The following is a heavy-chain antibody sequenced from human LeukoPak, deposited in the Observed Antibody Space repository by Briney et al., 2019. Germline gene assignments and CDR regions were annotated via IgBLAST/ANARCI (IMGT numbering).Heavy chain of an antibody. CDR3: ARSLADPGYYYHAMDV. CDR2: IYISGST. J-gene: IGHJ6*02. V-gene: IGHV4-4*07. Sequence: PSETLSLTCTVSGGSIRSYAWSWIRQPAGKGLEYIGRIYISGSTNYNPSLKSRVTMSVDTSKNQFSLKLSSVTAADTAVYYCARSLADPGYYYHAMDVWGQGTTVTVSS. CDR1: GGSIRSYA.